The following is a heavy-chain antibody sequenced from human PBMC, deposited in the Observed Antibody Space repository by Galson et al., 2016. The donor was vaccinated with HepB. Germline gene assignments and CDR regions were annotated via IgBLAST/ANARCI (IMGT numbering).Heavy chain of an antibody. CDR2: INRDGSEK. D-gene: IGHD2-2*01. CDR1: GFSLGAYW. CDR3: ARDVGYEALDY. V-gene: IGHV3-7*01. Sequence: SLRLSCAGSGFSLGAYWMVWVRQAPGKGLDWVANINRDGSEKYSLEGRFSISRDNAKNSLYLQMDSLRAEDTAVYYCARDVGYEALDYWGRGTLVTVSS. J-gene: IGHJ4*02.